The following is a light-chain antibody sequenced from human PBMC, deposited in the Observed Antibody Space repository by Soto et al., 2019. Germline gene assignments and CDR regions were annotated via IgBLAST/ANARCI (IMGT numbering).Light chain of an antibody. CDR2: GAS. CDR1: QTVSSNY. V-gene: IGKV3D-20*02. Sequence: EIVMTQSPATLSVSPGERATLSCRASQTVSSNYLAWCQQRPGQAPRLLIYGASTRAAGIPDRFSGSGSGTDFTLTISSLEPEDFAVYYCHQRSNWPPDTFGQGTRLEIK. J-gene: IGKJ5*01. CDR3: HQRSNWPPDT.